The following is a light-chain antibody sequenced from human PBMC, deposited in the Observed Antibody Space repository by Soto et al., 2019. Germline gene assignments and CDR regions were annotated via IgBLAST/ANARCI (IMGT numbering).Light chain of an antibody. J-gene: IGKJ1*01. CDR2: AAS. CDR1: QGIRNS. V-gene: IGKV1-6*01. Sequence: AIQMTQSPSSLSASVGDRVTITCRASQGIRNSLGWYQQKPGKPPKVLIYAASSLQSGVPPRFSGSGSGTDFTLTISSLQPEDSATYYCLQDNNAPLTFGQGTKVDIK. CDR3: LQDNNAPLT.